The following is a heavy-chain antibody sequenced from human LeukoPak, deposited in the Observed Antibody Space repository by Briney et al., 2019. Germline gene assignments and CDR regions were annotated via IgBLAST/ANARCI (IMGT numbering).Heavy chain of an antibody. Sequence: PSETLSLTCTVSGDSMSTYYWTWIRQPPGKGLEWIGYIYNSGSTNYNPSLKSRVTISVDTSKNQFSLKLTSVTAADTAVYYCVRDHVSPGLSNWFDPWGQGTLVTVSS. D-gene: IGHD3-16*01. CDR3: VRDHVSPGLSNWFDP. J-gene: IGHJ5*02. V-gene: IGHV4-59*01. CDR2: IYNSGST. CDR1: GDSMSTYY.